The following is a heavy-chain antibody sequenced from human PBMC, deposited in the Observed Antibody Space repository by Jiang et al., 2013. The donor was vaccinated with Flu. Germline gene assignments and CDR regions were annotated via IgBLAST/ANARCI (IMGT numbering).Heavy chain of an antibody. D-gene: IGHD6-19*01. CDR3: ARVWSSGVDY. V-gene: IGHV4-59*01. Sequence: PSLKSRVTISVDTSKNQXSLKLSSVTAADTAVYYCARVWSSGVDYWGQGTLVTVSS. J-gene: IGHJ4*02.